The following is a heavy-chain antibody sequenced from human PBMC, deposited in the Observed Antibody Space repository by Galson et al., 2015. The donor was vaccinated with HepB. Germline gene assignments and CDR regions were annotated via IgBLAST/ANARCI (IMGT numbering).Heavy chain of an antibody. Sequence: SLRLSCATSGLSSNAISGVRQAPGQGLEWIAVISSNGGSAHYADSVKGRFTISRDIPNNTVYLQMNSVRVDDTAIYYCAKDSIFGAEYWGQGTLVTVSS. CDR1: GLSSNA. CDR3: AKDSIFGAEY. J-gene: IGHJ4*02. V-gene: IGHV3-23*01. D-gene: IGHD3-3*01. CDR2: ISSNGGSA.